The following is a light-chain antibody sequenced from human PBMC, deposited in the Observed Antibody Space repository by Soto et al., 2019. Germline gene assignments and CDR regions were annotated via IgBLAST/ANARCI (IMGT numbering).Light chain of an antibody. CDR2: AAS. CDR1: QSIDRY. CDR3: QQSFSSPPWT. Sequence: DIQMTQSPSSLSASVGDRVTIACRASQSIDRYLNWYRQNPGKAPELLIYAASILQSEVPSRFSGSTSGTEFTLTISSLQPEDFATYYCQQSFSSPPWTFGQGTKVEIK. J-gene: IGKJ1*01. V-gene: IGKV1-39*01.